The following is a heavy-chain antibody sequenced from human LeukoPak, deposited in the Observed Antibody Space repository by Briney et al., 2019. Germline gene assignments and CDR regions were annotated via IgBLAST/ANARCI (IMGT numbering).Heavy chain of an antibody. CDR3: ARNKITIFGVVIRNYYYYGMDV. Sequence: RPGGSLRLSCAASGFTFSSYRMNWVRQAPGKGLEWVSYISSSGSTIYYADSVKGRFTISRDNAKNSLYLQMNSLRDEDTAVYYCARNKITIFGVVIRNYYYYGMDVWGQGTTVTVSS. J-gene: IGHJ6*02. CDR1: GFTFSSYR. D-gene: IGHD3-3*01. V-gene: IGHV3-48*02. CDR2: ISSSGSTI.